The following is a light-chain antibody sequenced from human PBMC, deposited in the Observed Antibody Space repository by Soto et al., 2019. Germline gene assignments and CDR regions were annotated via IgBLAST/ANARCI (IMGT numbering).Light chain of an antibody. CDR2: GAS. CDR1: QSVSSSY. V-gene: IGKV3-20*01. Sequence: EIVFAQSPVTLSLSPGERATLSCRASQSVSSSYLAWYQQKPGQAPRLLIYGASSRATGIPDRFSGSGSGTDFTLTISRLEPEDFAVYYCQQYGSSPLTFGGGTKVDIK. J-gene: IGKJ4*01. CDR3: QQYGSSPLT.